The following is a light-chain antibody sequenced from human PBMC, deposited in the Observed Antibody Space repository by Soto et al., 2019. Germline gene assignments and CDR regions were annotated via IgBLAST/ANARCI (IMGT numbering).Light chain of an antibody. J-gene: IGKJ2*01. V-gene: IGKV1-5*01. CDR2: DTS. CDR1: QSISNW. CDR3: QQYNTDAYT. Sequence: DIQMTQSPSALSASVGDRVTITCRASQSISNWLAWYQHKPGKAPKLLIYDTSTLESGVPSRFSGSGSGTEFTHTISSLQPDDFATYYCQQYNTDAYTFGQGTKLE.